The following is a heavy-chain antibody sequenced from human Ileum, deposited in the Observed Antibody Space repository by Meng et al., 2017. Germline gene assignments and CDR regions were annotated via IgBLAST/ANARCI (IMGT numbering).Heavy chain of an antibody. CDR1: GFIFEEFG. Sequence: GESLKISCAASGFIFEEFGMTWVRQAPGKGLEWVSGIDSDGINTHYAESVKGRFTMSRDNAKNSVYLQIYSLRVDDSAIYYCARNRGYSSIGYEDYWGQGTPVTVSS. J-gene: IGHJ4*02. V-gene: IGHV3-20*04. CDR3: ARNRGYSSIGYEDY. CDR2: IDSDGINT. D-gene: IGHD4-11*01.